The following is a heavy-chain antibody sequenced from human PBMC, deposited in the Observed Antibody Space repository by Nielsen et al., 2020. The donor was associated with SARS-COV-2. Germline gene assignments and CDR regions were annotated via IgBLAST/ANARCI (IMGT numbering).Heavy chain of an antibody. D-gene: IGHD6-6*01. J-gene: IGHJ4*02. CDR3: ARETIDFSSSFVDK. V-gene: IGHV3-30*04. CDR2: ISSDGSVL. Sequence: GESLKISCAASGFAFSSHALHWVRQAPGKGLEWLTIISSDGSVLYADSVKGRFTISRDNSNNTLKLHLNSLRPEDTAMYYCARETIDFSSSFVDKWGQGTLVTVSS. CDR1: GFAFSSHA.